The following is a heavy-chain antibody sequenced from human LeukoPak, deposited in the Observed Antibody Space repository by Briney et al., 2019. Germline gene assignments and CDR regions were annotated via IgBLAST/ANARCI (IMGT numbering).Heavy chain of an antibody. CDR1: GFIFSTYE. Sequence: GGSLRLSCAASGFIFSTYEMNWVRQAPGKGLEWVSYISSSGSTIYYADSVKGRFTISRDNAKNSLYLQMNSLRAEDTAIYYCAREGDLTPAFPFDYGGRGPRVTSPQ. CDR3: AREGDLTPAFPFDY. CDR2: ISSSGSTI. V-gene: IGHV3-48*03. D-gene: IGHD3-16*01. J-gene: IGHJ4*02.